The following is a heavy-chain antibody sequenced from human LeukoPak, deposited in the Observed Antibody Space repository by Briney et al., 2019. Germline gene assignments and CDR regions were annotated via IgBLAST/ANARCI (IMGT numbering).Heavy chain of an antibody. D-gene: IGHD2-15*01. Sequence: SGTLSLTCAVSGGSISSSNWWSWVRQPPGKGLEWIGEIYHSGSTNYNPSLKSRVTISVDKSKNQFSLKLSSVTAADTAVYYCARDVDIVVVVAATFGWFDPWGQGTLVTVSS. CDR2: IYHSGST. CDR3: ARDVDIVVVVAATFGWFDP. J-gene: IGHJ5*02. V-gene: IGHV4-4*02. CDR1: GGSISSSNW.